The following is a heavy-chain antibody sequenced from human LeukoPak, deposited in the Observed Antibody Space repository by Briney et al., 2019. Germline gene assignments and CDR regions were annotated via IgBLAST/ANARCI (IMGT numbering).Heavy chain of an antibody. CDR2: ISGSGDST. V-gene: IGHV3-23*01. CDR3: AKSSYYDASGYYREYYFDS. CDR1: GFTFSSYA. D-gene: IGHD3-22*01. Sequence: PGGSLRLSCAASGFTFSSYAMSWVRQAPGKGLEWVSAISGSGDSTYYGDSVKGRFTISRDKTKNTLYLQMNSLRAEDTAVYYCAKSSYYDASGYYREYYFDSWGQGTLVTVSS. J-gene: IGHJ4*02.